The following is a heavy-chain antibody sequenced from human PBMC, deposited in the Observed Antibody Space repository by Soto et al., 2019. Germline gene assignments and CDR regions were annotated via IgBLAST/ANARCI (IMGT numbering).Heavy chain of an antibody. CDR2: ISGSGGST. Sequence: GGSLRLSCAASGFTFSSYAMSWVRQAPGKGLEWVSAISGSGGSTYYADSVKGRFTISRDNSKNTLYLQMNSLRAEDTAVYYCYSRYMTTVNAGGPDAFDIWGQGTMVTVSS. V-gene: IGHV3-23*01. CDR1: GFTFSSYA. D-gene: IGHD4-17*01. CDR3: YSRYMTTVNAGGPDAFDI. J-gene: IGHJ3*02.